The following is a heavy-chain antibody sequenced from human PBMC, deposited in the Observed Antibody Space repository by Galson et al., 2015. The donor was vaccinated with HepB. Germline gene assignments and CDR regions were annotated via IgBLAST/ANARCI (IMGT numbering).Heavy chain of an antibody. CDR1: GFTFSSYD. CDR2: ISSSGGST. J-gene: IGHJ6*02. V-gene: IGHV3-23*01. Sequence: SLRLSCAASGFTFSSYDMSWVRQAPGKGLEWVSAISSSGGSTYYAASVKGRSTITRDNSKNTLYLQINSLRAEDTAVYYCAKGSRMVANSDYYYYYGMDVWGQGTTVTVS. D-gene: IGHD5-12*01. CDR3: AKGSRMVANSDYYYYYGMDV.